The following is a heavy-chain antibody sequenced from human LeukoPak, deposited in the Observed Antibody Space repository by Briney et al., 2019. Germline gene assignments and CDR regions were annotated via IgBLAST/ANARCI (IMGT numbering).Heavy chain of an antibody. V-gene: IGHV4-31*03. CDR2: IYYSGST. D-gene: IGHD2-2*01. J-gene: IGHJ5*02. CDR1: GGSISSGGYY. CDR3: ARGVLPAPNWFDP. Sequence: SETLSLTCTVSGGSISSGGYYWSWIRQHPGKGLEWVGYIYYSGSTYYDPSLKSRVTISVDTSKNQFSLKLTFVTAADTAVYYCARGVLPAPNWFDPWGQGTLVTVSS.